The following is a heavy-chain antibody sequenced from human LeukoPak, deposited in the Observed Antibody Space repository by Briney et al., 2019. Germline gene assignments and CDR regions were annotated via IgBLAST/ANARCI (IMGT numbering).Heavy chain of an antibody. CDR1: GYSISSGYY. CDR3: ARDVRTGGSSSGWFDYYYCYGMDV. J-gene: IGHJ6*04. D-gene: IGHD6-19*01. CDR2: VYHSAST. V-gene: IGHV4-38-2*02. Sequence: SETLSLTCAVSGYSISSGYYWGWIRQPPGKGLGWIGGVYHSASTYYNPSRKSRVTISVDTSKSQFSLKLSSVTAADTTVYYCARDVRTGGSSSGWFDYYYCYGMDVWGKGTTVTVSS.